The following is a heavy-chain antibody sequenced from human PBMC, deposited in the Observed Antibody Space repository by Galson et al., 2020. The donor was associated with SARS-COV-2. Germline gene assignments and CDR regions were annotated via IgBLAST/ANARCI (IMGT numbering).Heavy chain of an antibody. Sequence: PGGSLRLSCAASGFTFSSSAMHWVRQAPGKGLEWVAVISYDGSNKYYADSVKGRFTISRDNSKNTLYLQMISLRAEDTAVYYCAGVLEAAGTTTKYYYYGMDVWGQGTTVTVSS. J-gene: IGHJ6*02. CDR2: ISYDGSNK. CDR3: AGVLEAAGTTTKYYYYGMDV. D-gene: IGHD6-13*01. V-gene: IGHV3-30-3*01. CDR1: GFTFSSSA.